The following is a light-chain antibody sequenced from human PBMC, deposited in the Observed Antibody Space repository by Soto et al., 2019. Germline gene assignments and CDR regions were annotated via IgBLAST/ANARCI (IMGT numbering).Light chain of an antibody. CDR3: SSLTNSNTLL. CDR1: SSDVGGYNY. V-gene: IGLV2-14*01. J-gene: IGLJ3*02. CDR2: EVS. Sequence: QSALTQPASVSGSPGQSITISCTGTSSDVGGYNYVSWYQQHPGKAPKLMIYEVSNRPSGVSNRFSGSKSANSASLTISGLQAEDEADYYCSSLTNSNTLLFGGGTKVTVL.